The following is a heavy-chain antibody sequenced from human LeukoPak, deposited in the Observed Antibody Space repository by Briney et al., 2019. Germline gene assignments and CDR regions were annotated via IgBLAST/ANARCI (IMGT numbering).Heavy chain of an antibody. CDR3: ARRRTAGIVVVITPFDY. Sequence: SETLSLTCGVYGGSFSGYYWSWIRQPPGKGLEWIGEINHSGSTNYNPFLKSRVTISVDTSKNQFSLKLSSVTAADTAVYYCARRRTAGIVVVITPFDYWGQGTLVTVSS. CDR1: GGSFSGYY. V-gene: IGHV4-34*01. CDR2: INHSGST. D-gene: IGHD3-22*01. J-gene: IGHJ4*02.